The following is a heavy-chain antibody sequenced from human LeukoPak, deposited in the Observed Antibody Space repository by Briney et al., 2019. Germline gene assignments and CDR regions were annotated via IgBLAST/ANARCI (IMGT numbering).Heavy chain of an antibody. J-gene: IGHJ3*02. CDR2: ISGSGGST. Sequence: GGSLRLSCAASGFTFSSYAMSWVRQAPGKWLEWVSAISGSGGSTYYADSVKGRFTISRDNSKNTLYLQMNSLRAEDTAVYYCAKDEYAGNYYDSSGYHDAFDIWGQGTMVTVSS. D-gene: IGHD3-22*01. CDR1: GFTFSSYA. CDR3: AKDEYAGNYYDSSGYHDAFDI. V-gene: IGHV3-23*01.